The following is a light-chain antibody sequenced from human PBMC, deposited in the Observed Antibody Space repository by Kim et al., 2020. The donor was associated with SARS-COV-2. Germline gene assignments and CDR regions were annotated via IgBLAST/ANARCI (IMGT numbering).Light chain of an antibody. J-gene: IGLJ1*01. CDR1: SSNSGAGYD. CDR3: QSYDFSLSGYV. CDR2: GNT. V-gene: IGLV1-40*01. Sequence: GSTISCTGRSSNSGAGYDVHWYQQLPGTAPKVLIYGNTNRPSGVPDRFSGSKSGTSASLAITGLQAEDEADYYCQSYDFSLSGYVFGTGTKVTVL.